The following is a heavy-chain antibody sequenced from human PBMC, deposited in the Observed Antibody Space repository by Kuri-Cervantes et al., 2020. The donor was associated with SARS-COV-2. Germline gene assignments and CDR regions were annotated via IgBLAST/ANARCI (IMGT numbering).Heavy chain of an antibody. CDR1: GYSFTSYW. CDR3: ASTVAFWSGYYDY. CDR2: IDPSDSYT. V-gene: IGHV5-10-1*01. J-gene: IGHJ4*02. Sequence: KVSCKGSGYSFTSYWISWVRQMPGKGLEWMGRIDPSDSYTNYSPSFQGHVTISADKSISTAYLQWSSLKASDTAMYYRASTVAFWSGYYDYWGQGTLVTVSS. D-gene: IGHD3-3*01.